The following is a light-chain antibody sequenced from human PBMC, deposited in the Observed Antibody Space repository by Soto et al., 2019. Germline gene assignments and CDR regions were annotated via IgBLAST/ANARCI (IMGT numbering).Light chain of an antibody. Sequence: DIQMTQSASTLSGSVGDRVTITCRASQTISSWLAWYQQKPGKAPKLLIYKASTLKSGVPSRFSGSGSGTDFTLTISRLEPEDFAVYYCQQYGSSPRTFGQGTKVDIK. V-gene: IGKV1-5*03. J-gene: IGKJ1*01. CDR3: QQYGSSPRT. CDR2: KAS. CDR1: QTISSW.